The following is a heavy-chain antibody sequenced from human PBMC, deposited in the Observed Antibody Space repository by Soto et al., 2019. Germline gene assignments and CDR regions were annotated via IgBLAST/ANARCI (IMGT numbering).Heavy chain of an antibody. D-gene: IGHD2-2*01. CDR3: AKLGSSSWSPHYYFDY. CDR1: GFTFSSYA. J-gene: IGHJ4*02. CDR2: ISGSGGST. Sequence: PGGSLRLSCAASGFTFSSYAMSWVRQAPGKELEWVSAISGSGGSTYYADSVKGRFTISRDNSKNTLSLQMNSLRAEDTAVYYCAKLGSSSWSPHYYFDYWGQGTLVTVSS. V-gene: IGHV3-23*01.